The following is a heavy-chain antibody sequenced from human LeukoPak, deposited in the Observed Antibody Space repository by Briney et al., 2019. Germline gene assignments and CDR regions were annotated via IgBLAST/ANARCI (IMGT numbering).Heavy chain of an antibody. CDR2: INHSGST. J-gene: IGHJ6*02. Sequence: SETLSLTCAVYGGSFSGYYWSWIRQPPGKGLEWIGEINHSGSTNYNPSLKSRVTISVDTSKNQFSLKLSSVTAADTAVYYCARVVYYDSSGYYTPGVYYYYYYGTDVWGQGTTVTVSS. CDR3: ARVVYYDSSGYYTPGVYYYYYYGTDV. CDR1: GGSFSGYY. V-gene: IGHV4-34*01. D-gene: IGHD3-22*01.